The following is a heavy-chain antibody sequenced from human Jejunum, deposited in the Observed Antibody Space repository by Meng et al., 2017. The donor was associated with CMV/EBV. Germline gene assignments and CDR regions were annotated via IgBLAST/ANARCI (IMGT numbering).Heavy chain of an antibody. Sequence: QVQLGGCGGGVVQPGGCLRLSFAASGFTFSRYTMHWVRQAPGQGLEWLAIISYDGTNKYYADSLKGRFTISRDNSKNTAFLQMNSLRPDDTGVYYCTSDYGGFDPWGQGTLVTVSS. D-gene: IGHD4/OR15-4a*01. CDR2: ISYDGTNK. CDR1: GFTFSRYT. J-gene: IGHJ5*02. CDR3: TSDYGGFDP. V-gene: IGHV3-30-3*01.